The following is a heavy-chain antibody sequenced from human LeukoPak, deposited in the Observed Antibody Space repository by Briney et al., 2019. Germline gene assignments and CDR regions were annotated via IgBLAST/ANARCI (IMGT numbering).Heavy chain of an antibody. Sequence: GGPLRLSCAASEFTFSTYWMSWVRQAPGKGLEWVADIKKDGSEKYYVDSVKGRFTISRQNAKNSLFLQMNSLRAEDTAVYYCARSPYCGGDCYPPYYYHYYYMDVWGKGTTVTVSS. CDR1: EFTFSTYW. J-gene: IGHJ6*03. CDR2: IKKDGSEK. CDR3: ARSPYCGGDCYPPYYYHYYYMDV. D-gene: IGHD2-21*02. V-gene: IGHV3-7*01.